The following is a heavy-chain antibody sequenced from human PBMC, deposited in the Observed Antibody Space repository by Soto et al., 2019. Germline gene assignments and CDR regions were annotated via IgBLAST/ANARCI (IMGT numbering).Heavy chain of an antibody. Sequence: EVQVLESGGALVQPGGSLRLSCAASGFTFRNHAMTWVRQAPGQGLEYVSSITASGSATFYAASVRGRFAISRDNAKNTLYLQMSSLRAEDTALYYCAKGVADRGLDSWGQGTLVTVSS. CDR1: GFTFRNHA. CDR2: ITASGSAT. J-gene: IGHJ4*02. V-gene: IGHV3-23*01. CDR3: AKGVADRGLDS.